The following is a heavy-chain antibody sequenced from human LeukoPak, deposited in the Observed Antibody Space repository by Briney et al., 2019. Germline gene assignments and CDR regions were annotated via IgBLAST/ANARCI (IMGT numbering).Heavy chain of an antibody. CDR3: AGWGYDILTGYYRY. V-gene: IGHV3-53*01. CDR2: IYSGGST. Sequence: SGGSLRLSCAASGFTVSSNYMSWVRQAPGKGLEWVSVIYSGGSTYYADSVKGRFTISRDNSKNTLYLQMNSLRAEDTAVYYCAGWGYDILTGYYRYWGQGTLVNVSS. CDR1: GFTVSSNY. J-gene: IGHJ4*02. D-gene: IGHD3-9*01.